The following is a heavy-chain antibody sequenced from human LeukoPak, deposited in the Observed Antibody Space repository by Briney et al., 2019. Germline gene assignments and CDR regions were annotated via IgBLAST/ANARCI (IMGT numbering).Heavy chain of an antibody. D-gene: IGHD2-21*02. J-gene: IGHJ4*02. CDR2: VRSDGNDK. V-gene: IGHV3-30*02. Sequence: PGGSLRLSCAASEFTFSNYGMHWVRQAPGKGLEWVTFVRSDGNDKYYADSVKGRFTISRDNSKNTLYLQMNSLRPEDTAIYYCATAGLDYWGQGSLVTVSS. CDR3: ATAGLDY. CDR1: EFTFSNYG.